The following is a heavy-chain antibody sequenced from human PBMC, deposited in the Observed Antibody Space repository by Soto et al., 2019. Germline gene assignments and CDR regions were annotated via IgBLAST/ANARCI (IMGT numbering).Heavy chain of an antibody. J-gene: IGHJ3*02. CDR2: IRKKANSYTT. V-gene: IGHV3-72*01. CDR3: ARHSRYDCTSCDAFDI. Sequence: EVQLVESGGGLVQPGGSLRLSCVASGFIFSDHYMDWVRQAPGKGLEWVGRIRKKANSYTTEYAASVKGRFTISREDSKDSRYLQMSSLKTEDTAVYYCARHSRYDCTSCDAFDIWGQGTMVTVSS. CDR1: GFIFSDHY. D-gene: IGHD2-2*01.